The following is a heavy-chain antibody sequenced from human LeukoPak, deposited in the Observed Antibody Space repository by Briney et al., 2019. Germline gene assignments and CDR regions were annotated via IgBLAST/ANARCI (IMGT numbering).Heavy chain of an antibody. CDR3: VRGVVATNNDY. V-gene: IGHV1-8*02. J-gene: IGHJ4*02. CDR2: MNPNSGNT. Sequence: GASVKVSCKASGYIFTGYYLHWVRQAPGQGLEWMGWMNPNSGNTGYAQKFQGRVTMTRNTSISTAYMELSSLRSEDTAVYYCVRGVVATNNDYWGQGTLVTVSS. D-gene: IGHD5-12*01. CDR1: GYIFTGYY.